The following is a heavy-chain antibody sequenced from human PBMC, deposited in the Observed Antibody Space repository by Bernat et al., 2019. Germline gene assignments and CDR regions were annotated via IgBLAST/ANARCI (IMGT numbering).Heavy chain of an antibody. CDR3: AGGALGWGNYYYMDV. V-gene: IGHV4-34*02. CDR2: INHSGST. Sequence: QVQLQQWGAGLLKPSETLSLTCAVYGGSFSGYYWTWIRQPPGKGLEWIGEINHSGSTNYNPTLKSRAIISVDTSKNQFSLNLGSVIAADTAVYYCAGGALGWGNYYYMDVWGEGTTVTVSS. CDR1: GGSFSGYY. D-gene: IGHD3-16*01. J-gene: IGHJ6*03.